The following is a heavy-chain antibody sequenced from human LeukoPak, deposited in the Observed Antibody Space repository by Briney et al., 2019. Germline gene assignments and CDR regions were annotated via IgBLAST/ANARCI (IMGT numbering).Heavy chain of an antibody. Sequence: SETLSLTCTVSGGSISSGDYYWGWIRQPPGKGLEWIGYIYYSGSTYYNPSLKSRVTISVDTSKNQFSLELTSVTAADTAVYYCASRDAFDIWGQGTMVTVSS. CDR3: ASRDAFDI. J-gene: IGHJ3*02. CDR2: IYYSGST. V-gene: IGHV4-30-4*08. CDR1: GGSISSGDYY.